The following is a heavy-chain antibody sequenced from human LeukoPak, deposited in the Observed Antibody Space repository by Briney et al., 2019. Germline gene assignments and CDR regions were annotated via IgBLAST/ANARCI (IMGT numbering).Heavy chain of an antibody. V-gene: IGHV3-49*04. D-gene: IGHD3-22*01. J-gene: IGHJ4*02. CDR2: IRSKAYGGTT. CDR1: GFTFGDYA. Sequence: GGSLRLSCTASGFTFGDYAMSWVRQAPGKGLEWVGLIRSKAYGGTTEYAASVKGRFTISRDDSKSIAYLQMNSLKTEDTAVYYCTRDSPPKYYYDSSIWGQGTLVTVSS. CDR3: TRDSPPKYYYDSSI.